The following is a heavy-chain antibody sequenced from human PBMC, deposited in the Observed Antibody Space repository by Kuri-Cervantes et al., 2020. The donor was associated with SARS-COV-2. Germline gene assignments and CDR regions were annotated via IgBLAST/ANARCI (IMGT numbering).Heavy chain of an antibody. CDR2: ISGGGGST. CDR1: GFTFSSYA. V-gene: IGHV3-23*01. J-gene: IGHJ4*02. CDR3: AKFRYDYYDSRAYYFDY. D-gene: IGHD3-22*01. Sequence: GESLKISCAASGFTFSSYAMSWVRQAPGKGLEWVSAISGGGGSTYYADSVKGRFTISRDNSKNTLYLQMNSLRAEDTAVYYCAKFRYDYYDSRAYYFDYWGQGTLVTVSS.